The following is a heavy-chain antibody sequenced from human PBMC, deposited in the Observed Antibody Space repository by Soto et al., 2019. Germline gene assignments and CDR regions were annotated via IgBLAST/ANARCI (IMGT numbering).Heavy chain of an antibody. J-gene: IGHJ6*02. V-gene: IGHV3-30-3*01. CDR3: ARDKRPAAIDYYGMDV. CDR2: KSYDGSNK. Sequence: GGSLRLSCAASGFTFSSYAMHWVRQAPGKGLEWVAVKSYDGSNKYYADSVKGRFTISRDNSKNTLYLQMNSLRAEDTAVYYCARDKRPAAIDYYGMDVWGQGTTVTVSS. D-gene: IGHD2-2*02. CDR1: GFTFSSYA.